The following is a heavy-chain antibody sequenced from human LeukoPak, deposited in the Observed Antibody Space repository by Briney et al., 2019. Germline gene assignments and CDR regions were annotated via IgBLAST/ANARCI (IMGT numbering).Heavy chain of an antibody. CDR2: INPNSGGT. J-gene: IGHJ4*02. CDR1: GYTFTGYY. Sequence: ASVKVSCKASGYTFTGYYMHWVRQAPGQGLEWMGWINPNSGGTNCAQKFQGRVTMTRDTSISTAYMELSRLRSDDTAVYYCARDADIVVVPAAILDYWGQGTLVTVSS. D-gene: IGHD2-2*02. V-gene: IGHV1-2*02. CDR3: ARDADIVVVPAAILDY.